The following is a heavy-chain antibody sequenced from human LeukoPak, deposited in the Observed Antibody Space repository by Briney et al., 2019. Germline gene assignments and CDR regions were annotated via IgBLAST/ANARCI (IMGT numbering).Heavy chain of an antibody. CDR3: ATDDPLSWYSSSPDY. CDR1: GYTFTSYY. CDR2: INPSGGST. J-gene: IGHJ4*02. Sequence: ASVKVSCKASGYTFTSYYMHWVRQAPGQGLEWMGIINPSGGSTSYAQKFQGRVTMTRDTSTSTVYMELSSLRSEDTAVYYCATDDPLSWYSSSPDYWGQGTLVTVSS. V-gene: IGHV1-46*01. D-gene: IGHD6-13*01.